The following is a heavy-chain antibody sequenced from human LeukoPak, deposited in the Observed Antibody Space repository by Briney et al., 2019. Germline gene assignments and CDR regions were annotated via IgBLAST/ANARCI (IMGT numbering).Heavy chain of an antibody. CDR3: AKTVVRGVIANYFDY. D-gene: IGHD3-10*01. Sequence: GGSLRLSCAASGFTFSSYAMSWVRQPPAKGLGRVSAVSGSGGGTYYADSVKGRFTISRDNSKNPLYLQMNSLRAEDTAVYYGAKTVVRGVIANYFDYWGQGTLVTVSS. CDR1: GFTFSSYA. J-gene: IGHJ4*02. V-gene: IGHV3-23*01. CDR2: VSGSGGGT.